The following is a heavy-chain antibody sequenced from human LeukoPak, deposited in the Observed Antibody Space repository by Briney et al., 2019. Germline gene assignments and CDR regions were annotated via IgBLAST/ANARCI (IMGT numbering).Heavy chain of an antibody. CDR2: IYYSGST. V-gene: IGHV4-59*11. CDR3: ARGHFYDSSGYFD. D-gene: IGHD3-22*01. CDR1: GGSLSSHY. Sequence: SETLSLTCTVSGGSLSSHYWSWIRQPPGKGLEWIGYIYYSGSTNYNLSLKSRVTISVDTSKNQFSLKLSSVTAADTAVYYCARGHFYDSSGYFDWGQGTLVTVSS. J-gene: IGHJ4*02.